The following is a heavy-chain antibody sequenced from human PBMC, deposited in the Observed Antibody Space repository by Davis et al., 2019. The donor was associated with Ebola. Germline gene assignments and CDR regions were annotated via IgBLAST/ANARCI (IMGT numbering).Heavy chain of an antibody. Sequence: GGSLRLSCVASGFTFSTYNMNWVRQAPGKGLEWVSSITGSSTYIEYADSVKGRFTISRDNSKNSLYLQMNSLRAEDTALYYCTNTKAYSSRFEDWGQGTVVTVSS. D-gene: IGHD6-13*01. J-gene: IGHJ4*02. CDR2: ITGSSTYI. CDR3: TNTKAYSSRFED. V-gene: IGHV3-21*01. CDR1: GFTFSTYN.